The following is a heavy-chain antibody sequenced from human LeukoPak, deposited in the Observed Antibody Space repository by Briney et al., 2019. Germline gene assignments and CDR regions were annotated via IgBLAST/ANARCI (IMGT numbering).Heavy chain of an antibody. V-gene: IGHV3-23*01. CDR2: SSGSSGSI. J-gene: IGHJ4*02. D-gene: IGHD6-19*01. Sequence: GGSLRLSCAASGFTFSSYGMSWVRQAPGKGLEWVSSSSGSSGSIYYADSVKGRFTISRDNAKKTLYLQMNSLRAEDTAVYYCAKQEEQWLVPGAFDYWGQGALVTVSS. CDR3: AKQEEQWLVPGAFDY. CDR1: GFTFSSYG.